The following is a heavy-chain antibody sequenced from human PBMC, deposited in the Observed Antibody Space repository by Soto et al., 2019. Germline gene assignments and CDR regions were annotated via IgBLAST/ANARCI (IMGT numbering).Heavy chain of an antibody. D-gene: IGHD5-12*01. J-gene: IGHJ4*02. V-gene: IGHV1-69*01. CDR1: GGTFSTSA. CDR3: ARRFSGTAWDY. CDR2: FIPIFATP. Sequence: QVQLVQSGAEVKKPGSSVKVSCKASGGTFSTSAINWVRQAPGQGLDWMGGFIPIFATPTYAQTFQGRVTITADESTSTAYMELSGLRSEDTAVYFCARRFSGTAWDYWGLGTLVTVSS.